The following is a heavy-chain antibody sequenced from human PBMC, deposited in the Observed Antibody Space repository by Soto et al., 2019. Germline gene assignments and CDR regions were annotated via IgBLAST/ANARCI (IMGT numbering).Heavy chain of an antibody. CDR3: ARGVGSSPPRY. V-gene: IGHV4-61*01. J-gene: IGHJ4*02. CDR2: IYYSGST. Sequence: SETLSLTCTVSGGSVSSGSYYWSWIRQPPGKGLEWIGYIYYSGSTSYNPSLKSRVTISVDTSKNQFSLKLSSATAADTAVYYCARGVGSSPPRYWGRGTLVTVSS. CDR1: GGSVSSGSYY. D-gene: IGHD1-26*01.